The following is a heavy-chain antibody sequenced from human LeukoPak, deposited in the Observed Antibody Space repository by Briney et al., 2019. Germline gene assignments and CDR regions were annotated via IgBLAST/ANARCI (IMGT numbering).Heavy chain of an antibody. D-gene: IGHD3-22*01. J-gene: IGHJ4*02. CDR2: IWYDGSNK. V-gene: IGHV3-30*04. Sequence: GGSLRLSCAASGFTFSSYAMHWVRQAPGKGLEWVAVIWYDGSNKYYADSVKGRFTISRDNSKNTLYLQMNSLRAEDTAIYYCARDSSGYSPLDYWGQGTLVTVSS. CDR3: ARDSSGYSPLDY. CDR1: GFTFSSYA.